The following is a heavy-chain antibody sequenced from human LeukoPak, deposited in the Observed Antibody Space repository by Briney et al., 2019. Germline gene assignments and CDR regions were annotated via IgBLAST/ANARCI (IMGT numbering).Heavy chain of an antibody. Sequence: NTGGSLRLSCAASGLTFSNVWVNWVRQAPEKGLEWVGRIFRKTDGGTTEYATPVKGRFTILRDDSKNTLYLQMNSLKIEDTAVYYCATGSNRYDTSDFDYWGQGALVTVSS. CDR1: GLTFSNVW. V-gene: IGHV3-15*01. D-gene: IGHD3-22*01. J-gene: IGHJ4*02. CDR2: IFRKTDGGTT. CDR3: ATGSNRYDTSDFDY.